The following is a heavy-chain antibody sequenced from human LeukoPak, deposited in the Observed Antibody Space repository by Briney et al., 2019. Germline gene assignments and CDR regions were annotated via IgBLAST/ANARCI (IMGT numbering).Heavy chain of an antibody. Sequence: PGGSLRLSCAASGFTFDDYGMSWVRQAPGKGLEWVSGINWNGVSTGYADSVKGRFTISRDNSKNTLYLQMNSLRAEDTAVYYCARRAGAHSHPYDYWGQGTLVTVSS. V-gene: IGHV3-20*04. CDR2: INWNGVST. J-gene: IGHJ4*02. CDR3: ARRAGAHSHPYDY. CDR1: GFTFDDYG. D-gene: IGHD4/OR15-4a*01.